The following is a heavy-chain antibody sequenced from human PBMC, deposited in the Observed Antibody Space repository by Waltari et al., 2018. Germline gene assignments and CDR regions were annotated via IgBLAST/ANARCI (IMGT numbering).Heavy chain of an antibody. CDR2: INHSGST. J-gene: IGHJ3*02. V-gene: IGHV4-34*01. CDR1: GFTFGDYA. CDR3: ARAWISLILGATSAFDI. Sequence: VQLVESGGGLVQPGRSLRLSCTASGFTFGDYAMSWIRQPPGKGLEWIGEINHSGSTNYNPSLKSRVTISVDTSKNQFSLKLSSVTAADTAVYYCARAWISLILGATSAFDIWGQGTMVTVS. D-gene: IGHD1-26*01.